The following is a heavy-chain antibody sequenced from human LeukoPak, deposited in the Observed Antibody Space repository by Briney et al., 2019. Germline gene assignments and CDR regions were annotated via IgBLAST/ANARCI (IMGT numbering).Heavy chain of an antibody. V-gene: IGHV4-4*07. CDR2: VYSSGST. D-gene: IGHD3/OR15-3a*01. CDR1: GGAISGYY. J-gene: IGHJ4*02. CDR3: ARVGSGYDFFDY. Sequence: SETLSLTCTVSGGAISGYYWSWIRQPAGKGLEWLGRVYSSGSTKYNPSLESRVTMSVDTSKNRFSLKLNFVTAADTAVYYCARVGSGYDFFDYWGQGTLVTVSS.